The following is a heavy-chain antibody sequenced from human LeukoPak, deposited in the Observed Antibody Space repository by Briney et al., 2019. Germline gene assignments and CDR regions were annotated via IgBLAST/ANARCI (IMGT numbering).Heavy chain of an antibody. Sequence: GGSLRLSCAASGFTFSSYAMHWVRQAPGKGLEYVSAISSNGGSTYYANSVKGRFTISRDNSKNTLYLQMGSLRAEDMAVYYCARGYSSGWYSDYYYMDVWGKGTTVTVSS. D-gene: IGHD6-19*01. J-gene: IGHJ6*03. CDR2: ISSNGGST. CDR3: ARGYSSGWYSDYYYMDV. V-gene: IGHV3-64*01. CDR1: GFTFSSYA.